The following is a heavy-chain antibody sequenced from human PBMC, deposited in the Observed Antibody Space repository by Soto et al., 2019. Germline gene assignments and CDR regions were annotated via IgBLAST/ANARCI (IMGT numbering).Heavy chain of an antibody. V-gene: IGHV4-61*01. CDR3: ARDGDGYNY. J-gene: IGHJ4*02. CDR2: IYSSGST. D-gene: IGHD5-12*01. Sequence: SETLSITCTVSGGSVSSGSYYWSWIRQPPGKGLEWIGYIYSSGSTSYNPSLKSRVTISVDTSKNQFSLKLSSVTAADAAVYYCARDGDGYNYWGQGTLVTVSS. CDR1: GGSVSSGSYY.